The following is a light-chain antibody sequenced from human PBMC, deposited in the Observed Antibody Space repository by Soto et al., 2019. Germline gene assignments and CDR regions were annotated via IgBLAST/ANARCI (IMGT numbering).Light chain of an antibody. CDR3: AAWDDSLNGVL. J-gene: IGLJ2*01. V-gene: IGLV1-44*01. CDR1: SSNIGSNT. Sequence: QSALTQPPSASGTPGQRVTISCSGSSSNIGSNTVNWYQQLPGTAPKLLMYGDSQRPSGVPDRVSASKSGTSASLAISGLQSEDEADYYCAAWDDSLNGVLFGGGTKLTVL. CDR2: GDS.